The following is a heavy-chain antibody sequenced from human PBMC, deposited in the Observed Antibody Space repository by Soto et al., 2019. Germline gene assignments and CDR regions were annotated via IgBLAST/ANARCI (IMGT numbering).Heavy chain of an antibody. CDR3: VRPYCAPTTCHGAFEL. CDR2: VGLAGDT. Sequence: EVQLVESGGGLVQPGGSLRLSCAASGFTIINYEMHWVRQVTGRGLEWVSAVGLAGDTYYPDSVEGRFTLSRENAKNSLYLQMDSLRAEDTAVYYCVRPYCAPTTCHGAFELWGQGTVVTVSS. CDR1: GFTIINYE. J-gene: IGHJ3*01. V-gene: IGHV3-13*04. D-gene: IGHD2-2*01.